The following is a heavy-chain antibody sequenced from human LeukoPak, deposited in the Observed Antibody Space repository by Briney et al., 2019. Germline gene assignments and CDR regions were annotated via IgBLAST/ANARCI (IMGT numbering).Heavy chain of an antibody. J-gene: IGHJ4*02. CDR1: GFTFSSHW. D-gene: IGHD1-26*01. Sequence: GGSLRLSCVASGFTFSSHWMHWVRQAPGEGPVWVSRISRDGSSTYYADSVKGRFTISRDNAKNTVYLQMDSLRAEDTALYYCARAPGDGSSYLEAWGQGALVTVSS. CDR3: ARAPGDGSSYLEA. CDR2: ISRDGSST. V-gene: IGHV3-74*01.